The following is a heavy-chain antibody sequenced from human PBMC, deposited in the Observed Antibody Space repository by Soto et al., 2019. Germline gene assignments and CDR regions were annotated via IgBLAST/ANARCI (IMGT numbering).Heavy chain of an antibody. Sequence: GGSLRLSCAASGFTFSNYAMHWVRQAPGKGLEWVAIISYEGRNKYYVDSVKGRFTISRDNSKNTLSLQMNSLRAEDTAVYYCASYIAGAGTSDYWGQGTLVTVSS. CDR1: GFTFSNYA. J-gene: IGHJ4*02. V-gene: IGHV3-30*03. CDR3: ASYIAGAGTSDY. D-gene: IGHD6-13*01. CDR2: ISYEGRNK.